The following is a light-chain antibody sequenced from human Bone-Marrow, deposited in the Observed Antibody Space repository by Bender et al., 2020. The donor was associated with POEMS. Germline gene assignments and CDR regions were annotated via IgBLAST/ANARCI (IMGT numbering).Light chain of an antibody. CDR2: RSN. J-gene: IGLJ3*02. CDR3: ATWDDSLNGRV. Sequence: QSVLTQPPSVSGTPGQRVTISCSGSSSNIGSNYVYWYQQLPGPAPKLLLYRSNQRPSGVPDRFSGSKSGTSASLAISGLRSEDEAEYHCATWDDSLNGRVFGGGTKVTVL. V-gene: IGLV1-47*01. CDR1: SSNIGSNY.